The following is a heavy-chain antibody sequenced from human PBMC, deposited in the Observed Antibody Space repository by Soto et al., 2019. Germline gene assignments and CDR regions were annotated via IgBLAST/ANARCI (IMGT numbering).Heavy chain of an antibody. V-gene: IGHV3-48*03. CDR2: ISSSGSTI. J-gene: IGHJ4*02. CDR3: ARDHYYDSSGYSPLDY. D-gene: IGHD3-22*01. CDR1: GFTFSSYE. Sequence: GGSLRLSCAASGFTFSSYEMNWVRQAPGKGPEWVSYISSSGSTIYYADSVKGRFTISRDNAKNSLYLQMNSLRAEDTAVYYCARDHYYDSSGYSPLDYWGQGTLVTVSS.